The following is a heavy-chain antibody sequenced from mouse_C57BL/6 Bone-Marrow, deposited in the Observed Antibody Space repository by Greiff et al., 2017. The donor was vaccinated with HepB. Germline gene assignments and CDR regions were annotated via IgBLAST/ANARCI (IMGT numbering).Heavy chain of an antibody. D-gene: IGHD1-1*02. CDR2: ILPGSGST. Sequence: QVQLQQSGAELMKPGASVKLSCKATGYTFTGYWIEWVKQRPGHGLEWIGEILPGSGSTNYNEKFKGKATFTADTSSNTAYMQLNSLTTEDSAINYCARDEIRDVGSYWYYDVGDTGTAITVSA. J-gene: IGHJ1*03. CDR1: GYTFTGYW. CDR3: ARDEIRDVGSYWYYDV. V-gene: IGHV1-9*01.